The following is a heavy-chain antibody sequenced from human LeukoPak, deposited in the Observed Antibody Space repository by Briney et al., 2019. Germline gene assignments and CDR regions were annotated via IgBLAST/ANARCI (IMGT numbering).Heavy chain of an antibody. Sequence: GGSLRLSCSASGFTFSSYAMHWVRQAPGKGLEYVSAINSNGGTTYYADSVKGRFTVSRDNSRNTLYLQMNSLRAEDTALYYCARDGSRWPFEYWGQGTLVTVSS. CDR2: INSNGGTT. J-gene: IGHJ4*02. V-gene: IGHV3-64*04. CDR3: ARDGSRWPFEY. D-gene: IGHD4-23*01. CDR1: GFTFSSYA.